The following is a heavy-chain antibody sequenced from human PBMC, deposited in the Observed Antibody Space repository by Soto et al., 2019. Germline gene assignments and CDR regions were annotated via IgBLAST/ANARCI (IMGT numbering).Heavy chain of an antibody. CDR2: IYHSGST. CDR1: GGSISSGGYS. J-gene: IGHJ4*02. V-gene: IGHV4-30-2*01. Sequence: PSETLSLTCAVSGGSISSGGYSWSWIRQPPGKGLEWIGYIYHSGSTYYNPSLKSRVTISVDTSKNQFSLKLSSVTAADTAVYYCARTSIAAGGTKTNFDYWGLGTLVTVSS. D-gene: IGHD6-13*01. CDR3: ARTSIAAGGTKTNFDY.